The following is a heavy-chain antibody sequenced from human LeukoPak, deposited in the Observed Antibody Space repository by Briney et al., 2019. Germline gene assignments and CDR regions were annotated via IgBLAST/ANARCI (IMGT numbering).Heavy chain of an antibody. J-gene: IGHJ4*02. CDR2: IFYDGST. Sequence: SSETLSLTCTVSGGSINDYWSWIRQPPGKGLEWIGFIFYDGSTNYSPSLKSRVTISLDMSKNQFSLNLSSVTAADTAVYYCARGGASSRYFDCWGQGTLVTVSS. CDR3: ARGGASSRYFDC. D-gene: IGHD6-6*01. V-gene: IGHV4-59*01. CDR1: GGSINDY.